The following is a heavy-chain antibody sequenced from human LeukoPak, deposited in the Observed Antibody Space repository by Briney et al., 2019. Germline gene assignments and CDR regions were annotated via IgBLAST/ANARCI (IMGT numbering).Heavy chain of an antibody. D-gene: IGHD3-22*01. J-gene: IGHJ5*02. Sequence: PSETLSLACTVSGGSISSGDYYWSWIRQPPGKGLEWIGYIYYSGSTYYHPSLKSRVTISVDTSKNQFSLKLSSVTAADTAVYYCAKGGVSYYYEGWFDPWGQGTLVTVSS. CDR1: GGSISSGDYY. CDR2: IYYSGST. CDR3: AKGGVSYYYEGWFDP. V-gene: IGHV4-30-4*08.